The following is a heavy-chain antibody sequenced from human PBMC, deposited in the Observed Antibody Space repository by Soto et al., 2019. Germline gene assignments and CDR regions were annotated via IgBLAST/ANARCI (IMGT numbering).Heavy chain of an antibody. J-gene: IGHJ4*02. CDR3: AKVGTCSGGSCYRTANTFDY. V-gene: IGHV3-23*01. D-gene: IGHD2-15*01. CDR2: ISGSGGST. Sequence: GGSLRLSCAASGFTFSSYAMSWVRQAPGKGLEWVSAISGSGGSTYYADSVKGRFTISRDNSKNTLYLQMNSLRAEDTAVYYCAKVGTCSGGSCYRTANTFDYWGQGTLVTVSS. CDR1: GFTFSSYA.